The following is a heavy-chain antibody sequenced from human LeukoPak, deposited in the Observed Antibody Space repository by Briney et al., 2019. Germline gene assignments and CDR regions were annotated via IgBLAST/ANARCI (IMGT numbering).Heavy chain of an antibody. CDR3: ARVSMLAVSVDY. CDR1: GYTFTGYY. J-gene: IGHJ4*02. Sequence: ASVKVSCKASGYTFTGYYMHWVRQAPGQGLEWMGWINPNSGGTNYAQKFQGRVTMTRDTSISTAYMELSRLRSDDTAVYYCARVSMLAVSVDYWGQGTLVTVSS. CDR2: INPNSGGT. V-gene: IGHV1-2*02. D-gene: IGHD6-19*01.